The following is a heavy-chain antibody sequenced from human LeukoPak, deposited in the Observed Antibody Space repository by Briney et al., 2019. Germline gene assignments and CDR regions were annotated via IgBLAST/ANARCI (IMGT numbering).Heavy chain of an antibody. CDR2: ISGDGGST. D-gene: IGHD5-12*01. CDR1: GFTFDDYA. Sequence: GSLRLSCAASGFTFDDYAMHWARQAPGKGLEWISLISGDGGSTYYADSVKGRFTISRDNSKNSLYLQMNSLRTEDTALYYCATGGYSGYADYWGQGTLVTVSS. J-gene: IGHJ4*02. V-gene: IGHV3-43*02. CDR3: ATGGYSGYADY.